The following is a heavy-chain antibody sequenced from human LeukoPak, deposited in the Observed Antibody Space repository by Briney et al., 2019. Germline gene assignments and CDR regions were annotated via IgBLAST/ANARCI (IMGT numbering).Heavy chain of an antibody. CDR2: ISSSSSYT. J-gene: IGHJ5*02. D-gene: IGHD3-10*01. V-gene: IGHV3-11*06. CDR1: GFTFSDYY. Sequence: GGSLRLSCAASGFTFSDYYMSWIRQAPGKGLEWVSYISSSSSYTNYADSVKGRFTISRDNAKNSLYLQMNSLRAEGTAVYYCARPLGTGAFGELSWGQGTLVTVSS. CDR3: ARPLGTGAFGELS.